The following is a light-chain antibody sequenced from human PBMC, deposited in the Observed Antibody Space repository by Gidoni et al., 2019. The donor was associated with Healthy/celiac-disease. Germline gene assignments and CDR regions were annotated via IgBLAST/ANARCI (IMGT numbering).Light chain of an antibody. J-gene: IGKJ5*01. CDR1: QDISNY. Sequence: DIQMTQSPSSLSASVGDRVTITCQASQDISNYLNWYQQKPGKAPKRLIYDASNLETGVPSRFSGSGSGTEFTFTISSLQPEDIATYYCQQYDNRPITFGQGTRLEIK. CDR3: QQYDNRPIT. V-gene: IGKV1-33*01. CDR2: DAS.